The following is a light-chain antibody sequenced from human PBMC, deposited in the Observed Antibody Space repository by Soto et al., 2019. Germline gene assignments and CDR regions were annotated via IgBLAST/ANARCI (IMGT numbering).Light chain of an antibody. CDR1: QTVNSR. CDR2: HTS. Sequence: EIFLTHSPAPPSSAPREKATLSWRASQTVNSRLAWYQHKPGQAPRLLIYHTSNRATGIPARFSGSGSGTDFTLTISSLEPEDFAVYYCHQRQSWPRTFGQGTKVDIK. J-gene: IGKJ1*01. CDR3: HQRQSWPRT. V-gene: IGKV3-11*01.